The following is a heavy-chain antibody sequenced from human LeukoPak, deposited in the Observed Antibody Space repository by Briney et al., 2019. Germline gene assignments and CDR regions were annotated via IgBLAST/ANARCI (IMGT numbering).Heavy chain of an antibody. J-gene: IGHJ4*02. D-gene: IGHD3-9*01. V-gene: IGHV3-23*01. CDR3: AKGAFGDIYHQRYYFDY. CDR2: ISGSGGST. Sequence: GGSLRLSCAASGFTFSSYAMSWVRQAPGKGLEWVSAISGSGGSTYYADSVKGRFTNSRDNSKNTLYLQMNSLRAEDTAVYYCAKGAFGDIYHQRYYFDYWGQGTLVTVSS. CDR1: GFTFSSYA.